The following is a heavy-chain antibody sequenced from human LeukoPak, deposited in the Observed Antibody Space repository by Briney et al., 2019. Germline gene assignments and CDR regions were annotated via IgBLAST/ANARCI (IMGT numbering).Heavy chain of an antibody. J-gene: IGHJ5*02. V-gene: IGHV3-48*04. CDR3: ARTDGFDP. Sequence: GGSLRLSCAASGFTFSSYSMNWVRQAPGKGLEWVSYISGSSTTIYYADSVKGRFTISRDNAKNSLYLQMNSLRAEDTAVYYCARTDGFDPWGQGTLVTVSS. CDR1: GFTFSSYS. CDR2: ISGSSTTI.